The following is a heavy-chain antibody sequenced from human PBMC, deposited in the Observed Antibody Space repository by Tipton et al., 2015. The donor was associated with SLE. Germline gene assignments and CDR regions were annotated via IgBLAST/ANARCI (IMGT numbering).Heavy chain of an antibody. J-gene: IGHJ2*01. CDR1: GVSIISSSYY. Sequence: TLSLTCTVSGVSIISSSYYWGWVRQSPENGLEWIASIDYSGSTYYNPSLRSRVTISVDTPKNQFSLKVTSVTASDTAVYYCARPRGYSRSDWYFDLWGRGTLVTVSS. D-gene: IGHD3-22*01. CDR2: IDYSGST. CDR3: ARPRGYSRSDWYFDL. V-gene: IGHV4-39*01.